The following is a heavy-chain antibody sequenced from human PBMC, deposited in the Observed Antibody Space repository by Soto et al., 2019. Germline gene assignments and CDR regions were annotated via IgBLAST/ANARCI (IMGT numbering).Heavy chain of an antibody. CDR3: ARTYMVRGVNDAIDI. J-gene: IGHJ3*02. D-gene: IGHD3-10*01. V-gene: IGHV5-51*01. CDR2: IYPGDSDT. CDR1: GYSFTSYW. Sequence: PGESLKISCKGSGYSFTSYWIGWVRQMPGKGLEWMGIIYPGDSDTRYSPSFQGQVTISADKSISTAYLQWSSLKASDTAMYYCARTYMVRGVNDAIDIWGKRTMVTVSS.